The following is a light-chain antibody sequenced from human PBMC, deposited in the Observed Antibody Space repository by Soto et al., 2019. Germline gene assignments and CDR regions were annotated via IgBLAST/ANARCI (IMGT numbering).Light chain of an antibody. J-gene: IGLJ3*02. CDR3: SSYTSRNTVV. CDR2: DVT. V-gene: IGLV2-14*01. Sequence: QSALTQPASESGSPGQSITMSCTGASSDIDGYDYVSWYQRHPGEAPKLLIYDVTNRPSGVSNRFSASKSGNTASRTISGLQAEDEADYFCSSYTSRNTVVFGGGTKLTVL. CDR1: SSDIDGYDY.